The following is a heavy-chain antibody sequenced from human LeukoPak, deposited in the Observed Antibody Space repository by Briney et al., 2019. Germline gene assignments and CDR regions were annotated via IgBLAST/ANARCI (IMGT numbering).Heavy chain of an antibody. CDR1: GGTFSSYA. CDR2: IIPILGIA. J-gene: IGHJ4*02. D-gene: IGHD2-15*01. V-gene: IGHV1-69*04. Sequence: GASVKVSCKASGGTFSSYAISWVRQAPGQGLEWMGRIIPILGIANYAQKFQGRVTITADKSTSTAYMELSSLRSEDTAVYYCARGVGSGGSSDFDYWGQGTLVTVSS. CDR3: ARGVGSGGSSDFDY.